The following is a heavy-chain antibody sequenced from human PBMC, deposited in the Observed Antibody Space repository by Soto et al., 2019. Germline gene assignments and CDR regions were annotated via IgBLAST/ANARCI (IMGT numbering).Heavy chain of an antibody. Sequence: EVPLLESGGGFVQPWGSLRLSCAAYGFTFSSYAMSWVRQAPGKGMEWVSAISGSGGSTYYADSVKGRFTISRDDSKTTLYLQMSSLRDADTAVYHWAKDRRGSYYYYYGIDVWGHGTTVTVSS. CDR1: GFTFSSYA. V-gene: IGHV3-23*01. D-gene: IGHD3-16*01. J-gene: IGHJ6*02. CDR2: ISGSGGST. CDR3: AKDRRGSYYYYYGIDV.